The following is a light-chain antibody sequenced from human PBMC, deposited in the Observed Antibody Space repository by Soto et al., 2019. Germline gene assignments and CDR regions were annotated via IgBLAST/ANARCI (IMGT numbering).Light chain of an antibody. J-gene: IGKJ1*01. CDR3: QQYGSSPWT. CDR2: GAS. Sequence: EIVLTQSPGTLSLSPGERATLSCRASQSVSSSYLAWYQQKPVQAPRLLIYGASSRATGIPDRFSGSGSGTDFNLTISRLEPEAFAVYYCQQYGSSPWTFGQGTKVEIK. CDR1: QSVSSSY. V-gene: IGKV3-20*01.